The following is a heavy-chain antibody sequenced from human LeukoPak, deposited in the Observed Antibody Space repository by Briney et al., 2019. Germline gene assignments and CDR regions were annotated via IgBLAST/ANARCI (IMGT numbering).Heavy chain of an antibody. CDR2: IYTSGST. Sequence: SETLSLTCTVSGGSISSYYWSWIRQPAGKGLEWIGRIYTSGSTNYNPSLKSRVTISVDTSKNQFSLKLSSVTAADTAVYYCARDHIAAAGAYTHAFDIWGQGTMVTVSS. CDR1: GGSISSYY. CDR3: ARDHIAAAGAYTHAFDI. J-gene: IGHJ3*02. D-gene: IGHD6-13*01. V-gene: IGHV4-4*07.